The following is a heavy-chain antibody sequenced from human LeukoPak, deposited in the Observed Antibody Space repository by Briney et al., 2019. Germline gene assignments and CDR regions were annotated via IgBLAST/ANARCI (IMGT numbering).Heavy chain of an antibody. V-gene: IGHV1-8*01. J-gene: IGHJ6*03. CDR3: ARGVAHYYYYYMDV. CDR1: GYTFTSYD. Sequence: GGSVKVSCKASGYTFTSYDINWVRQATGQGLEWMGWMNPNSGNTGYAQKFKGRVTMTRNTSISTAYMELSSLRSEDTAVYYCARGVAHYYYYYMDVWGKGTTVTVSS. D-gene: IGHD2-15*01. CDR2: MNPNSGNT.